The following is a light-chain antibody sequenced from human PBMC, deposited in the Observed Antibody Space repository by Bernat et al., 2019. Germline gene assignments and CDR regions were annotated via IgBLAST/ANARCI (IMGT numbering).Light chain of an antibody. V-gene: IGLV2-18*02. CDR3: SSYTSSTTDD. J-gene: IGLJ1*01. Sequence: QSALTQPPPVSGSPGQSVTISCTGTSSDIGSYNRVSWYQQPPGTSPKLMIYEVDNRPSGVPDLFSGSKSGNTASLTNSGLQAEDEADYYCSSYTSSTTDDFGTGNKVTDL. CDR2: EVD. CDR1: SSDIGSYNR.